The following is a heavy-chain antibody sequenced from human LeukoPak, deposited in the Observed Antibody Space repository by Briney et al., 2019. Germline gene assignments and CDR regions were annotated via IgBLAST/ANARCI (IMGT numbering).Heavy chain of an antibody. J-gene: IGHJ4*02. V-gene: IGHV3-23*01. Sequence: GGSLRLSCAASGFTFSSYGLSWVRQAPGKRLEWVSATSDSGSDTYYADSVKGRFTISKDNAKNTLYLQMNSLRAEDTAVYYCAKRVPYSSSSVYFDSWGQGTLVTVSS. CDR1: GFTFSSYG. D-gene: IGHD6-6*01. CDR2: TSDSGSDT. CDR3: AKRVPYSSSSVYFDS.